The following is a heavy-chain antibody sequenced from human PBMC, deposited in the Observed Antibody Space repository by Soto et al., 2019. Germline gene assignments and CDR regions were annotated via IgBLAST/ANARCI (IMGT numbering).Heavy chain of an antibody. Sequence: TLSLTCTVSGGSISSGDYYWSWIRPPPGKGLEWIGYIYYSGSTYYNPSLKSRVTISVDTSKNQFSPKLSSVTAADTAVYYCARVRERRITMVRGVMPLFDYWGQGTLVTVSS. J-gene: IGHJ4*02. CDR1: GGSISSGDYY. V-gene: IGHV4-30-4*01. CDR2: IYYSGST. CDR3: ARVRERRITMVRGVMPLFDY. D-gene: IGHD3-10*01.